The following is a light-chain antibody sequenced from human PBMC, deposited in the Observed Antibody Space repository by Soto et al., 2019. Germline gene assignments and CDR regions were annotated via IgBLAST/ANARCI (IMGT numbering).Light chain of an antibody. CDR3: QHYNSYLET. J-gene: IGKJ1*01. CDR1: QYIGKS. V-gene: IGKV1-5*03. CDR2: KAS. Sequence: DIQITQSPSTLSASVGDRVTITCRASQYIGKSLAWYQQKPGKAPKLLIYKASNLESEVPSRFSGSGSGTEFTFTISGLHPDDFATYYCQHYNSYLETFGQGTKVEVK.